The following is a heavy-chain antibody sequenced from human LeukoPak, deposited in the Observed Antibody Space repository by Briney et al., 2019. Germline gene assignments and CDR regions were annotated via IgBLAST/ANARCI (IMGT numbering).Heavy chain of an antibody. V-gene: IGHV4-30-2*01. CDR1: GGSISSGGYS. J-gene: IGHJ4*02. CDR3: ASLYCSGGSCIDY. CDR2: IYHSGST. Sequence: PSETLSLTCAVSGGSISSGGYSWSWIRQPPGKGLEWIGYIYHSGSTYYNPSLKSRVTISVDRSKNQLSLKLSSVTAADTAVYYCASLYCSGGSCIDYWGQGTLVTVSS. D-gene: IGHD2-15*01.